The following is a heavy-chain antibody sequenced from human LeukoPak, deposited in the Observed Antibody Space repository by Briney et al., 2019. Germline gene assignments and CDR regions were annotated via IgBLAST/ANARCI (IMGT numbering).Heavy chain of an antibody. J-gene: IGHJ1*01. V-gene: IGHV3-7*01. CDR1: GFSFSTYW. CDR3: ATTVAGSFRH. Sequence: GGSLRLSCAASGFSFSTYWMSWVCQVPGKGLEHLANIKQDGSEKYHVASVGGRFTISRDNAKSSLYLQMNSLRVEDTAVYYCATTVAGSFRHWGQGTLVTVSS. D-gene: IGHD6-19*01. CDR2: IKQDGSEK.